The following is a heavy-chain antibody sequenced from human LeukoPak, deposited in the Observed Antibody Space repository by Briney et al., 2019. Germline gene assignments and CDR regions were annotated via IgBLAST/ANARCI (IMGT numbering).Heavy chain of an antibody. D-gene: IGHD5-18*01. Sequence: SETLSLTCTVSGGSISSYYWSWIRQPPGKGLEWIGYIYYSGSTNYNPSLKSRVTISVDASKNQFSLKLSSVTAADTAVYYCARDYTANWFDPWGQGTLVTVSS. CDR2: IYYSGST. V-gene: IGHV4-59*01. CDR3: ARDYTANWFDP. J-gene: IGHJ5*02. CDR1: GGSISSYY.